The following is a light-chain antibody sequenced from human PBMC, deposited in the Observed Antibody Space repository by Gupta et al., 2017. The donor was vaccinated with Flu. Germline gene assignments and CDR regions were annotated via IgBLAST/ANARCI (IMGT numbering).Light chain of an antibody. CDR1: QIISSS. V-gene: IGKV3-11*01. CDR3: QQRTNWRYT. Sequence: EIVLTQSPVTLSLSPGERASLSCRASQIISSSLAWYQQKPGQAPRLLIYDTSNRAPGIPARFSGSGSATDFTLTISSLEPEDFAVYYCQQRTNWRYTFGQGT. J-gene: IGKJ2*01. CDR2: DTS.